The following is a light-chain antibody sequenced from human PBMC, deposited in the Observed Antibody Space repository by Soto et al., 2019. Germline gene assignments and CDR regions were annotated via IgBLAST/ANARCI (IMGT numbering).Light chain of an antibody. CDR1: QSVSSSY. CDR3: QQYGRSRWK. V-gene: IGKV3-20*01. Sequence: ESVLTQAAGTLSLSPGERATLSCRASQSVSSSYLAWYQQNRGQAPRLLIYGASSRAPGIPDRFGGSGSGTDFTLTISRLEPEDFAVYYCQQYGRSRWKFGPGPKVAIK. J-gene: IGKJ1*01. CDR2: GAS.